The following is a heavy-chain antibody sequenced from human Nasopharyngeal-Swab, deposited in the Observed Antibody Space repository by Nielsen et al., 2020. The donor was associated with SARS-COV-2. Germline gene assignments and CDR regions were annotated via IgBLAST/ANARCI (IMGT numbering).Heavy chain of an antibody. V-gene: IGHV2-26*01. CDR3: ARILVTAAYGMDV. Sequence: SGPTLVKPTETLTLTCTVSGLSLSNARMGVSWIRQPPGKALEWLAHIFSNDKKSYNTSLKSRLTISKDTSKRQVVLTMTNMDPVDTATYYCARILVTAAYGMDVWGQGTTVTVSS. J-gene: IGHJ6*02. CDR1: GLSLSNARMG. CDR2: IFSNDKK. D-gene: IGHD2-21*02.